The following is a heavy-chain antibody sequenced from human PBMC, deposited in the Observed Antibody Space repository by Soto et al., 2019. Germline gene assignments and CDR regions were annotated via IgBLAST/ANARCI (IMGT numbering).Heavy chain of an antibody. CDR2: ISGGGGTT. Sequence: EVQLLESGGGLVQPGGSLRLSCTASGFTFIDYAMSWVRQAPGKRLEWVSLISGGGGTTQYADSVKGRFTISRDNSTNTVYLQMNSLRVEDTAVYFCAKALSHDSPFDYWGQGTLVTVSS. CDR1: GFTFIDYA. CDR3: AKALSHDSPFDY. D-gene: IGHD1-1*01. J-gene: IGHJ4*02. V-gene: IGHV3-23*01.